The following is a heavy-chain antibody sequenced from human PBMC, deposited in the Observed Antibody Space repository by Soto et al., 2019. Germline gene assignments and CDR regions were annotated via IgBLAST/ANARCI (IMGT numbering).Heavy chain of an antibody. Sequence: PSETLSLTCAVYGGSFSGYYWSWIRQPPGKGLEWIGEINHSGSTNYNPSLKSRVTISVDTSKNQFSLKLSSVTAADTAVYYCARGHLQYQGWFDPWGQGTLVTVSS. CDR3: ARGHLQYQGWFDP. CDR1: GGSFSGYY. CDR2: INHSGST. V-gene: IGHV4-34*01. J-gene: IGHJ5*02. D-gene: IGHD4-4*01.